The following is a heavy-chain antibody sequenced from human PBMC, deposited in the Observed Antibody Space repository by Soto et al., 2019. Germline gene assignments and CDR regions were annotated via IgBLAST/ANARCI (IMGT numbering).Heavy chain of an antibody. CDR1: GFNFSNHW. V-gene: IGHV3-74*01. CDR3: ARESGDWPLNWFDP. CDR2: ITSDGKSK. D-gene: IGHD2-21*02. J-gene: IGHJ5*02. Sequence: GGSLRLSCAASGFNFSNHWMHWVRQRPAEGLVWVSRITSDGKSKAYAESVKGRFAISRDNAKNTLYLQMNGLTAEDTAVYYCARESGDWPLNWFDPWGQGNLVTVSS.